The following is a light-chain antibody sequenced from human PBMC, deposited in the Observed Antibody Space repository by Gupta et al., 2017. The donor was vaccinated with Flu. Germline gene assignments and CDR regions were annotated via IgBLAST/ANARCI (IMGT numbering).Light chain of an antibody. J-gene: IGKJ4*01. CDR3: QQYYSYPLT. V-gene: IGKV1-8*01. CDR2: AAS. CDR1: QGISSY. Sequence: AIRMTQSPSSFSASPGDRVTITCRASQGISSYLAWYQQKPGKAPKLLIYAASTLQSGVPSRVSGSGSGTDFTLTISCLQSEDFATYYCQQYYSYPLTFGEGTKVEIK.